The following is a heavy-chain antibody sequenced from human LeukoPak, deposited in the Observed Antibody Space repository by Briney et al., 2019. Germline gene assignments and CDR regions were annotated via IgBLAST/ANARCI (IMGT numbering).Heavy chain of an antibody. D-gene: IGHD2-15*01. CDR1: GGSISSYY. V-gene: IGHV4-59*08. CDR3: ARHEVGYCHGGSCPYYFDY. CDR2: IYYSGNT. Sequence: KPSETLSLTCTVSGGSISSYYWSWIRQPPGMGLEWIAYIYYSGNTRYNPSLQSRVTISVDTSKNQFSLKLNSVTAADTAVYYCARHEVGYCHGGSCPYYFDYWGQGTLVTVSS. J-gene: IGHJ4*02.